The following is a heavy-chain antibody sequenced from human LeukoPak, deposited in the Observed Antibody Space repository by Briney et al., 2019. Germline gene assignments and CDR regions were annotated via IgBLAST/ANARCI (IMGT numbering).Heavy chain of an antibody. CDR3: ARGGVYSSSSFDY. J-gene: IGHJ4*02. Sequence: GGSLRLSCAASGFTFSTYWMHWVRQAPGNGLVWVSRINSDGSSTSYADSVKGRFTISRDNAKNTLYLQMNSLRAEDTAVYYCARGGVYSSSSFDYWGQGTLVTVSS. CDR1: GFTFSTYW. CDR2: INSDGSST. D-gene: IGHD6-6*01. V-gene: IGHV3-74*01.